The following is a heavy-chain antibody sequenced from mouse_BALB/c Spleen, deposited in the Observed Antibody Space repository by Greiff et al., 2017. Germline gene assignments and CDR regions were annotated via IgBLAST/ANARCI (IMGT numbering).Heavy chain of an antibody. D-gene: IGHD2-4*01. J-gene: IGHJ4*01. CDR3: ARGRGRDYDDYAMDY. CDR1: GFTFSSYA. Sequence: EVKVVESGGGLVKPGGSLKLSCAASGFTFSSYAMSWVRQTPEKRLEWVASISSGGSTYYPDSVKGRFTISRDNARNILYLQMSSLRSEDTAMYYCARGRGRDYDDYAMDYWGQGTSVTVSS. CDR2: ISSGGST. V-gene: IGHV5-6-5*01.